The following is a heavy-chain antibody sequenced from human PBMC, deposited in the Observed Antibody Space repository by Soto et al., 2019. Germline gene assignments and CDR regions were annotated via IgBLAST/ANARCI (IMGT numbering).Heavy chain of an antibody. D-gene: IGHD2-2*02. J-gene: IGHJ4*02. Sequence: GGSLRLSCAASGFTFSSYAMHWVRQAPGKGLEWVAVISYDGSNKYYADSVKGRFTISRDNSKNTLYLQMNSLRAEDTAVYYCARGLGYCSSTSCYIWFDYWGQGTLVTVSS. CDR1: GFTFSSYA. CDR2: ISYDGSNK. CDR3: ARGLGYCSSTSCYIWFDY. V-gene: IGHV3-30-3*01.